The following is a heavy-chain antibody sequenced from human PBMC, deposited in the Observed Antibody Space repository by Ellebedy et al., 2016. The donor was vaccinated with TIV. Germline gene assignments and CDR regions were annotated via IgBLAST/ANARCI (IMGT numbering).Heavy chain of an antibody. Sequence: GESLKISCAASGFSFSSYAMSWVRQAPGKGLEWVSGIVGSGGSGYADSVKGRFTISRDNSKSTLDLQMSSLRAEDTAVYYCAKDRTPGDGYWVFDFWGQGTLVTVST. D-gene: IGHD5-18*01. CDR3: AKDRTPGDGYWVFDF. CDR2: IVGSGGSG. CDR1: GFSFSSYA. J-gene: IGHJ4*02. V-gene: IGHV3-23*01.